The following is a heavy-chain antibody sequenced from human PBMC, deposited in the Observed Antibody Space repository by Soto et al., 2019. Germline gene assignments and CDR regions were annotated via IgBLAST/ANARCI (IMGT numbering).Heavy chain of an antibody. CDR2: IYYSGST. CDR3: ARAPYDPSGFDY. J-gene: IGHJ4*02. CDR1: GGSISSGGYY. Sequence: QVQLQESGPGLVKPSQTLSLTCTVSGGSISSGGYYWSWIRQHPGKGLEWIGYIYYSGSTYYNPSLKSRVTMSVAASKTQFPLKLSSVTAADTAVYYCARAPYDPSGFDYWGQGTLVTVSS. V-gene: IGHV4-31*03. D-gene: IGHD3-22*01.